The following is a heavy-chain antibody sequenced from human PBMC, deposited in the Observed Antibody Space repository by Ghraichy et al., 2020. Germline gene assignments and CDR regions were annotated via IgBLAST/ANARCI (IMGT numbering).Heavy chain of an antibody. CDR1: GDSLSSSTNY. Sequence: SETLSLTCTVSGDSLSSSTNYWGWIRQPPGKGLEWIGNFYYSGSSYHNPSLKSRVTISGDTSKNQFSLKLSSLTAADTAVYYSARVHCSRSSCYFPDAFDIWGQGTMVTVSS. V-gene: IGHV4-39*01. CDR3: ARVHCSRSSCYFPDAFDI. CDR2: FYYSGSS. D-gene: IGHD2-2*01. J-gene: IGHJ3*02.